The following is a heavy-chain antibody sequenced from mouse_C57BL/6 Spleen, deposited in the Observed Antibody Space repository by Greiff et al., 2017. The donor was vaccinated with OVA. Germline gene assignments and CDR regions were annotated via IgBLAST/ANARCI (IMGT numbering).Heavy chain of an antibody. CDR3: TRRYNYVGYYAMDY. Sequence: EVKLEESGGGLVQPGGSMKLSCAASGFTFSDAWMDWVRQSPEKGLEWVAEIRNKANNHATYYAESVKGRFTISRDDSKSSVYLQMNSLRAEDTGIYYCTRRYNYVGYYAMDYWGQGTSVTVSS. J-gene: IGHJ4*01. CDR2: IRNKANNHAT. D-gene: IGHD1-3*01. CDR1: GFTFSDAW. V-gene: IGHV6-6*01.